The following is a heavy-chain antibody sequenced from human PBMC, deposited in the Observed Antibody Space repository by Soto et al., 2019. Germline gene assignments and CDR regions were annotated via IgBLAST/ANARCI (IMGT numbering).Heavy chain of an antibody. CDR1: GDSFTRYW. CDR2: IDPSDSYT. J-gene: IGHJ5*02. D-gene: IGHD2-15*01. CDR3: ARGGVVVVAAGVWFDP. Sequence: PWESLTISCTGSGDSFTRYWISWVRQMPGKGLEWMGRIDPSDSYTNYSPSFQGHVTISADKSISTAYLQWSSLKASDTAMYYCARGGVVVVAAGVWFDPWGQGTLVSVSS. V-gene: IGHV5-10-1*01.